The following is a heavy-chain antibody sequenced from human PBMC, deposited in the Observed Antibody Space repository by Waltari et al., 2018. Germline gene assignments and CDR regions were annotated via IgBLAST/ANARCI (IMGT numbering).Heavy chain of an antibody. CDR1: GFTFRTYG. J-gene: IGHJ4*02. CDR2: MRGSDDELR. Sequence: EVQLLESGGGLIEPGGSLRLSCVGSGFTFRTYGMAWVRQAPGKGVEYVSHMRGSDDELREYADSVKGRFTVSRDNSKSTVYLEMKSLRVEDTAVYYCAKMVDGSSSMYDYWGQGTLVTVSS. D-gene: IGHD2-2*01. CDR3: AKMVDGSSSMYDY. V-gene: IGHV3-23*01.